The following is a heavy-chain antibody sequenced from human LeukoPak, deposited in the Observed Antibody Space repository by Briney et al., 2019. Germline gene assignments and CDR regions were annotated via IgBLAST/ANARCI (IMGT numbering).Heavy chain of an antibody. J-gene: IGHJ5*02. CDR2: IYTSGST. D-gene: IGHD3-3*01. CDR1: GGSISSGSYY. V-gene: IGHV4-61*02. CDR3: ARGVGVPTIRWFDP. Sequence: PSETLSLTCTVSGGSISSGSYYWSWIRQPAGKGLEWIGRIYTSGSTNYNPSLKSRVTISVDTSKNQFSLKLSSVTAADTAVYYCARGVGVPTIRWFDPWGQGTLVTVSS.